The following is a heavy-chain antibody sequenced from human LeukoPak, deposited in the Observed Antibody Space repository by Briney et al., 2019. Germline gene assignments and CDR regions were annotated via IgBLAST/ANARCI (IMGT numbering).Heavy chain of an antibody. Sequence: ASVKVSCKASGYTFTGYYMHWVRQAPGQGLEWMGWINPNSGGTNYAQKFQGRVTMTRDTSISTAYMELSRLRSDDTAVYYCARDPYSSYYYGMDVWGQGTTVSVSS. CDR1: GYTFTGYY. V-gene: IGHV1-2*02. CDR3: ARDPYSSYYYGMDV. D-gene: IGHD2-21*01. J-gene: IGHJ6*02. CDR2: INPNSGGT.